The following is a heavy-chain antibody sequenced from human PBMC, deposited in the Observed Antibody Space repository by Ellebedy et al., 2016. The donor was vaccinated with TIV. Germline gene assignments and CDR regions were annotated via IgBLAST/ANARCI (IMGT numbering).Heavy chain of an antibody. CDR1: GFIFSDYG. CDR3: ARDPMIWIFDY. Sequence: GGSLRLSCAASGFIFSDYGMHWVRQVPGKGLEWVAVFLYDGSHKYYADSVKGRFTISRDNSKNTLYLQMNSLRAEDTAVYYCARDPMIWIFDYWGQGTLVTVSS. CDR2: FLYDGSHK. V-gene: IGHV3-33*01. D-gene: IGHD3-22*01. J-gene: IGHJ4*02.